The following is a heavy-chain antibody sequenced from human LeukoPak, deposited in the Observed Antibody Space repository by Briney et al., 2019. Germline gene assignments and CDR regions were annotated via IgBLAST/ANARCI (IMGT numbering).Heavy chain of an antibody. CDR3: AKRGVVIRVILVGFHKAAYYFDS. D-gene: IGHD3-22*01. J-gene: IGHJ4*02. CDR2: IYDSGGST. Sequence: GGSLRLSCAVSGITLSNYGMSWVRQAPGKGLEWVAGIYDSGGSTSYADSVKGRFTISRDNPRNTLYLQMNSLRAEDTAVYFCAKRGVVIRVILVGFHKAAYYFDSWSQGALVTVSS. V-gene: IGHV3-23*01. CDR1: GITLSNYG.